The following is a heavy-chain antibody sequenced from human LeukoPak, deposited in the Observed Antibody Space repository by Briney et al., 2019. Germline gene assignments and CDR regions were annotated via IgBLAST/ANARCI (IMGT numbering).Heavy chain of an antibody. Sequence: GGSLRLSCTASGLIFRNYAMTWVRQAPRKGLEWVSTISGDGTETFYADSVKGRFTISRDNGKNSVYLQMNSLRAEDTAAYFCARADSSSSRLDCWGQGTLVTVSS. CDR2: ISGDGTET. CDR3: ARADSSSSRLDC. J-gene: IGHJ4*02. V-gene: IGHV3-21*01. D-gene: IGHD6-6*01. CDR1: GLIFRNYA.